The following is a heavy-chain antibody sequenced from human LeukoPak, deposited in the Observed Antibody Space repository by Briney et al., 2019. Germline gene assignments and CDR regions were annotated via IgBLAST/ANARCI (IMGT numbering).Heavy chain of an antibody. CDR2: IYYSGST. D-gene: IGHD2-2*01. J-gene: IGHJ4*02. CDR3: ARRPGAGPQQAYDY. V-gene: IGHV4-39*01. CDR1: GGSISSSSYS. Sequence: SETLSLTCTVSGGSISSSSYSWGWIRQPPGKGLEWIGSIYYSGSTYYNPSLKSRVTISVDTSKNQFSLKLSSVTAADTAVYYCARRPGAGPQQAYDYWGQGTLVTVSS.